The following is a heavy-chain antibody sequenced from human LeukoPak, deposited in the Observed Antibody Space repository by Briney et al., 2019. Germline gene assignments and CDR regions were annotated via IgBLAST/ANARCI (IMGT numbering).Heavy chain of an antibody. CDR3: ARDSSGHAGFDY. CDR1: GGSISSYY. CDR2: VYYTGST. V-gene: IGHV4-59*01. J-gene: IGHJ4*02. D-gene: IGHD3-22*01. Sequence: PSETLSLTCTVSGGSISSYYRSWVRQPPGKGLEWIGFVYYTGSTNYSPSLKSRVTISVDTSKNQFSLKLRSVTAADTAVYYCARDSSGHAGFDYWGQGTLVTVSS.